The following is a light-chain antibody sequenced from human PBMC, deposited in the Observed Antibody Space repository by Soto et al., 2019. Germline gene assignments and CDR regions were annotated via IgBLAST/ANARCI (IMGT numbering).Light chain of an antibody. V-gene: IGKV1-39*01. CDR2: AAS. J-gene: IGKJ1*01. Sequence: DIQMTQSPSSLSASVGDRVTITCRASQSISTYLNWYQQKPGKAPKLLIYAASTLQSGVPSRFNGSGSGTDFRLTITSLQPEDIATYYCQQSSTTPRTFGQGTTVDFK. CDR3: QQSSTTPRT. CDR1: QSISTY.